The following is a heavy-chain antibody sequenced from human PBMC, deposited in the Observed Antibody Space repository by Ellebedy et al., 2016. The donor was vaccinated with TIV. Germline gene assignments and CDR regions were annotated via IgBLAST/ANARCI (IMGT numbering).Heavy chain of an antibody. CDR1: DGSISSSSYY. V-gene: IGHV4-61*05. D-gene: IGHD6-19*01. Sequence: MPSETLSLTCTVSDGSISSSSYYWGWIRQPPGKGLEWIGYIYYSRSTNYNPSLKSRVTISVDTSKNQFSLKLSSVTAADTAVYYCARISGYSSGWYGVDWFDPWGQGTLVTVSS. CDR2: IYYSRST. CDR3: ARISGYSSGWYGVDWFDP. J-gene: IGHJ5*02.